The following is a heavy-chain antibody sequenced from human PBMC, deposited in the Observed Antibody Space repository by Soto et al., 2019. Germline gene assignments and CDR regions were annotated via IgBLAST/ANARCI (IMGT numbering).Heavy chain of an antibody. V-gene: IGHV3-48*01. Sequence: HPGGSLRLSCAASGFTFSSYSMNWVRQAPGKGLEWVSYISSSSSTIYYADSVKGRFTISRDNAKNSLYLQMNSLRAEDTAVYYCARTYSSSSVRRGYMDVWGKGTTVTVSS. J-gene: IGHJ6*03. D-gene: IGHD6-6*01. CDR3: ARTYSSSSVRRGYMDV. CDR1: GFTFSSYS. CDR2: ISSSSSTI.